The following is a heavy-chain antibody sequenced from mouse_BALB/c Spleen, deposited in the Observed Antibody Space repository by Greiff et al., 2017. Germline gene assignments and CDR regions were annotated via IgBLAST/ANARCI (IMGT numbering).Heavy chain of an antibody. CDR1: GFTFSSYG. V-gene: IGHV5-6*01. CDR2: ISSGGSYT. J-gene: IGHJ2*01. D-gene: IGHD1-3*01. Sequence: EVQRVESGGDLVKPGGSLKLSCAASGFTFSSYGMSWVRQTPDKRLEWVATISSGGSYTYYPDSVKGRFTISRDNAKNTLYLQMSSLKSEDTAMYYCARHVKGVLRYFDYWGQGTTLTVSS. CDR3: ARHVKGVLRYFDY.